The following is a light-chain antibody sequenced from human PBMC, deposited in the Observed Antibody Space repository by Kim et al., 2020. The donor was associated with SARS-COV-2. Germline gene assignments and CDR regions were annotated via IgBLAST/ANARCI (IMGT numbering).Light chain of an antibody. CDR3: QSADSSGTYV. CDR1: ALPKQY. Sequence: VSPGQTARITCSGDALPKQYAYWYQQKPGQAPVVVICKDTERPSGIPERFSGSSSGTTATLTINGVQAEDEADYYCQSADSSGTYVFGTGTKVTVL. V-gene: IGLV3-25*03. J-gene: IGLJ1*01. CDR2: KDT.